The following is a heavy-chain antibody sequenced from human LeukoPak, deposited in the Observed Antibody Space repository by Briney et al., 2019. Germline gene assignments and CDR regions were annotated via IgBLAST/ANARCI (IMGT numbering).Heavy chain of an antibody. Sequence: GGSLRLSCTVSGFTFSHYLVHWVRQAPGGGLVWVSRINIDETNAYADSVSGRFIISRDNAKNTLYLQMNSLKAEDTAVYFCGRGGDGIDVWGQGTTVIVSS. CDR1: GFTFSHYL. CDR3: GRGGDGIDV. V-gene: IGHV3-74*01. CDR2: INIDETNA. J-gene: IGHJ3*01.